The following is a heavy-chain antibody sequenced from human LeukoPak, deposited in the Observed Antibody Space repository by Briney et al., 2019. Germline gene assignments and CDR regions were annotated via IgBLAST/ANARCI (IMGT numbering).Heavy chain of an antibody. CDR1: GYSFTSYW. Sequence: GESLKISCKGSGYSFTSYWIGWVRQMPGKGLEWMGLIYPGNSDTRYSPLFQGQVTLSVDRSISTAYLHWSGLKASDTAIYYCARFALTSSLDYWGQGTLVTVSS. J-gene: IGHJ4*02. D-gene: IGHD6-13*01. V-gene: IGHV5-51*01. CDR3: ARFALTSSLDY. CDR2: IYPGNSDT.